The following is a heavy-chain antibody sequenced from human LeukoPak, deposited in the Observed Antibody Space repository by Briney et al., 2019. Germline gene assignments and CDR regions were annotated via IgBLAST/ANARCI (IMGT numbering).Heavy chain of an antibody. CDR3: ARDLGGIAAAGGDY. CDR1: GGTFSSYA. D-gene: IGHD6-13*01. CDR2: IIPIFGTA. J-gene: IGHJ4*02. Sequence: GASVKVSCKASGGTFSSYAISWVRQAPGQGLEWMGGIIPIFGTANYAQKLQGRVTMTTDTSTSTAYMELRSLRSDDTAVYYCARDLGGIAAAGGDYWGQGTLVTVSS. V-gene: IGHV1-69*05.